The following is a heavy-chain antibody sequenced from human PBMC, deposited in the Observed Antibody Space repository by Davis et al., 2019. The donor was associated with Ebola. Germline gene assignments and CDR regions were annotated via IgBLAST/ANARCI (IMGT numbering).Heavy chain of an antibody. Sequence: MPGGSLRLSCTVSGGSMSPYYWSWIRQPPGKGLEWIGYIYYSGNTKFNPSLKGRVTISVDTSKTQFSLNLDSMTAADTAVYYCARGQRGYSFWGRGTLVIVSS. CDR1: GGSMSPYY. CDR2: IYYSGNT. D-gene: IGHD5-18*01. V-gene: IGHV4-59*01. J-gene: IGHJ4*02. CDR3: ARGQRGYSF.